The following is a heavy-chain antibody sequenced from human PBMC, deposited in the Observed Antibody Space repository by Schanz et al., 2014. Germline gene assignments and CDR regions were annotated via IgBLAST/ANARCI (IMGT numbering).Heavy chain of an antibody. CDR3: ARDRGYCSGGSCLTFDY. D-gene: IGHD2-15*01. Sequence: EAQLVESGGGLVQPGGSLRLSCAASGFTFSSYSMNWVRQAPGKGLEWVSSISSSGSYIHYADSVKGRFTISRDNAKNTLYLQMNTLRAEDTAVYYCARDRGYCSGGSCLTFDYWGQGTLVTVSS. CDR1: GFTFSSYS. CDR2: ISSSGSYI. V-gene: IGHV3-21*01. J-gene: IGHJ4*02.